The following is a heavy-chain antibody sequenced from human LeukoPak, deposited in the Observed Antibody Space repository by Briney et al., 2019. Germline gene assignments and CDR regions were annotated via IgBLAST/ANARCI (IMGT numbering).Heavy chain of an antibody. CDR3: ARVSEAAAESVDAFDI. CDR2: ISYDGSNK. Sequence: GRSLRLSCAASGFIFSNYGMHWVRQAPGKGLEWVAVISYDGSNKYYADSVKGRFTVSRDNSKNTLYLQMNSLRAEDTAVYYCARVSEAAAESVDAFDIWGQGTMVTVSS. CDR1: GFIFSNYG. V-gene: IGHV3-30*03. J-gene: IGHJ3*02. D-gene: IGHD6-13*01.